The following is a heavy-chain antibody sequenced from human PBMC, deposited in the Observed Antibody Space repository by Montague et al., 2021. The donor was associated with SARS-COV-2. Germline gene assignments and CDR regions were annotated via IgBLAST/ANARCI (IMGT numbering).Heavy chain of an antibody. CDR2: INYNGRT. D-gene: IGHD2-8*02. V-gene: IGHV4-39*01. CDR3: ATQHGRGFVGTGFEAYFDY. CDR1: GDPISSSSYY. Sequence: SETLSLTCTVSGDPISSSSYYWGWIRQSPGRGLEWIGSINYNGRTXYNPSVKSRVTISVDAPKDQFSLKLDSMTAADTAVYYSATQHGRGFVGTGFEAYFDYWGQGSLVIVSS. J-gene: IGHJ4*02.